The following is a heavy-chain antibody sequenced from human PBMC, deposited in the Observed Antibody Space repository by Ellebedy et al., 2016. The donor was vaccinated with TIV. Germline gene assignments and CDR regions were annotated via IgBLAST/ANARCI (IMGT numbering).Heavy chain of an antibody. Sequence: GGSLRLSCAASGFTFSNYDMHWVRQAPGKGLEWVAVISSDGSNKYYADSVKGRFTISRDNSKNTLYLQMNSLRAEDTAVYYCARASFYDVDLSGWYFDFWGRGTLVTVSS. D-gene: IGHD3-10*02. CDR2: ISSDGSNK. V-gene: IGHV3-30*03. CDR3: ARASFYDVDLSGWYFDF. J-gene: IGHJ2*01. CDR1: GFTFSNYD.